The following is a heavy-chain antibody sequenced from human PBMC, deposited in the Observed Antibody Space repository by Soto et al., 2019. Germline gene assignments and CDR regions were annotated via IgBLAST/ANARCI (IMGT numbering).Heavy chain of an antibody. Sequence: PGGSLRLSCAASGFTFSNAWMNWVRQAPGKGLEWVGRIKSKTDGGTTDYAAPVKGRFTISRDDSKNTLYLQMNSLKTEDTAVYYCTTDIGVGDYLLGDAFDIWGQGTMVTVSS. J-gene: IGHJ3*02. CDR3: TTDIGVGDYLLGDAFDI. CDR2: IKSKTDGGTT. V-gene: IGHV3-15*07. CDR1: GFTFSNAW. D-gene: IGHD4-17*01.